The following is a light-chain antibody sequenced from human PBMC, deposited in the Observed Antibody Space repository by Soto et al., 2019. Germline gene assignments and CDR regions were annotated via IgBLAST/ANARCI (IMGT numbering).Light chain of an antibody. J-gene: IGKJ2*01. CDR1: QRVGNY. V-gene: IGKV3-11*01. Sequence: EIVLTQSPATLSLSPGERATLSCRASQRVGNYLAWYQQKPGQAPRLLIYDASSRAIGIPARFSGSGSGTDFTLTISSLETDDFAVYYCQQRSNWPPGFTFGQGTKLEIK. CDR3: QQRSNWPPGFT. CDR2: DAS.